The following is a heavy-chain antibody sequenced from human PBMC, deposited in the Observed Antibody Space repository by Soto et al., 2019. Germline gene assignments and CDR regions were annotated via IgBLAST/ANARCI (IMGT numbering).Heavy chain of an antibody. Sequence: QVQLQESGPGRVKPSQTLSLTCTVSGGSISSGNYYWSWIRQPPGKGLEWIGFISYSGSTYYSTSLKSRVTISVDTSKSQFSLNLSFVTAADTAVYYCATMGTPATGLYFFDYWGQGSLVTVSS. D-gene: IGHD2-15*01. CDR1: GGSISSGNYY. J-gene: IGHJ4*02. V-gene: IGHV4-30-4*01. CDR3: ATMGTPATGLYFFDY. CDR2: ISYSGST.